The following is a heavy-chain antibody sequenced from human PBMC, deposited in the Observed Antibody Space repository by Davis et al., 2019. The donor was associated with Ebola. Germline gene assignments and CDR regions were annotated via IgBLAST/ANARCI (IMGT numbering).Heavy chain of an antibody. CDR3: ARGSSGWFDAFDI. Sequence: ASVKVSCKASGYTFTSYAMHWVRQAPGQRLEWMGWINPNSGGTNYAQKFQGWVTMTRDTSISTAYMELSRLRSDDTAVYYCARGSSGWFDAFDIWGQGTMVTVSS. V-gene: IGHV1-2*04. J-gene: IGHJ3*02. D-gene: IGHD6-19*01. CDR2: INPNSGGT. CDR1: GYTFTSYA.